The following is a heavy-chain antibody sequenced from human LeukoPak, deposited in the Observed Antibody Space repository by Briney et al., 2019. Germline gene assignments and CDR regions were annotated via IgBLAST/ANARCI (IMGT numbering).Heavy chain of an antibody. Sequence: SETLSLTCTVSGVSMSSYYWSWVRQPPGKGLEWIGYIYYSGSNKYNPSLKSRVAISIDTSKNQFSLKLNSVTTADTAVYYCARSLPCPCGGDCWGAFDLWGQGTLVPVSS. V-gene: IGHV4-59*01. CDR1: GVSMSSYY. CDR2: IYYSGSN. D-gene: IGHD2-21*02. J-gene: IGHJ3*01. CDR3: ARSLPCPCGGDCWGAFDL.